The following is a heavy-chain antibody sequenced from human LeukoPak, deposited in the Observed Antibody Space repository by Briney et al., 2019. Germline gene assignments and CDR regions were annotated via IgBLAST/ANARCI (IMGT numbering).Heavy chain of an antibody. CDR3: ARVPKIAVAGTFFDY. J-gene: IGHJ4*02. CDR1: GFTFSSYA. V-gene: IGHV1-69*01. Sequence: PGGSLRLSCAASGFTFSSYAISWVRQAPGQGLEWMGGIIPIFGTANYAQKFQGRVTITADESTSTAYMELSSLRSEDTAVYYCARVPKIAVAGTFFDYWGQGTLVTVSS. CDR2: IIPIFGTA. D-gene: IGHD6-19*01.